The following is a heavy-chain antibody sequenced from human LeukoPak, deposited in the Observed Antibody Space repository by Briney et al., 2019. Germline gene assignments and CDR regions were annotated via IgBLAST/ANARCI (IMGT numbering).Heavy chain of an antibody. Sequence: GGSLRLSCAASGFTFSSYAMHWVRQAPGKGLEWVAVISYDGSNKYYADSVKGRFTISRDNSKNTLYLQMNSLRAEDTAVYYCAREGPGGSSWMWFDYWGQGTLVTVSS. CDR1: GFTFSSYA. CDR2: ISYDGSNK. J-gene: IGHJ4*02. CDR3: AREGPGGSSWMWFDY. D-gene: IGHD6-13*01. V-gene: IGHV3-30-3*01.